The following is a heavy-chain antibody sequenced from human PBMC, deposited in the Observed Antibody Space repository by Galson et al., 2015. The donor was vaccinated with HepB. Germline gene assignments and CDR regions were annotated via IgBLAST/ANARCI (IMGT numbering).Heavy chain of an antibody. CDR2: IYYSGST. J-gene: IGHJ4*02. Sequence: CTVSGDSISSDGYYWSWIRQHPGKGLEWIGYIYYSGSTSYYPSLKSRLTISLDTSKNQFSLKLSSMTAADTAVYYCARGVEGRLAYFDYWGQGTLVTVSS. D-gene: IGHD3-16*01. CDR1: GDSISSDGYY. V-gene: IGHV4-31*03. CDR3: ARGVEGRLAYFDY.